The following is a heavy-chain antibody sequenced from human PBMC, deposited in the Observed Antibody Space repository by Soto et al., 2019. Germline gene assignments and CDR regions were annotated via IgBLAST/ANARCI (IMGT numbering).Heavy chain of an antibody. D-gene: IGHD6-25*01. CDR1: GFTFSSYG. CDR3: AREGSAKDYYYGMDV. CDR2: IWYDGSNK. Sequence: PGGSLRLSCAASGFTFSSYGMHWVRQAPGKGLEWVAVIWYDGSNKYYADSVKGRFTISRDNSKNTLYLQMNSLRAEDTAVYYCAREGSAKDYYYGMDVWGQGTTVTAP. J-gene: IGHJ6*02. V-gene: IGHV3-33*01.